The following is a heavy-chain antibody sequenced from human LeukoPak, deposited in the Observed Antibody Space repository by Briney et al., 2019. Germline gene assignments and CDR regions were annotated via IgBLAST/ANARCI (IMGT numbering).Heavy chain of an antibody. D-gene: IGHD2-2*02. CDR1: GGSISSYY. J-gene: IGHJ5*02. V-gene: IGHV4-59*01. Sequence: KPSETLSLTCIVSGGSISSYYWSWIRQPPGKGLEWIGYIYYSGNTNYNPSLKSRVTMSVDTSKNQFSLKLRSVTAADTAVYYCARHLGYRSSTGCNSWFAPWGQGTLVTVSS. CDR3: ARHLGYRSSTGCNSWFAP. CDR2: IYYSGNT.